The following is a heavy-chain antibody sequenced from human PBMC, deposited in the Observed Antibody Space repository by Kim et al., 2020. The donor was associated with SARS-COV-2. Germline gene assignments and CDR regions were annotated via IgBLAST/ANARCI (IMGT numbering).Heavy chain of an antibody. V-gene: IGHV4-59*08. J-gene: IGHJ6*02. CDR3: ARHGNGYDILTGYYYYYGMDV. D-gene: IGHD3-9*01. Sequence: SETLSLTCTVSGGSISSYYWSWIRQPPGKGLEWIGYIYYSGSTNYNPSLKSRVTISVDTSKNQFSLKLSSVTAADTAVYYCARHGNGYDILTGYYYYYGMDVWGQGTTVTVSS. CDR2: IYYSGST. CDR1: GGSISSYY.